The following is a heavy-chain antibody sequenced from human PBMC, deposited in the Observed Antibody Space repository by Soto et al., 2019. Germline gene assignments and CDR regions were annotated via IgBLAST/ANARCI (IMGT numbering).Heavy chain of an antibody. V-gene: IGHV4-59*12. CDR2: IYYSGST. CDR3: AREVAATTHFDS. D-gene: IGHD5-12*01. J-gene: IGHJ4*02. CDR1: GGSISSYY. Sequence: SETLSLTCTVSGGSISSYYWSWIRQPPGKGLGWIGYIYYSGSTNYNPSLKSRVNISVDTSKNQFSLELSFVTAADTAVYYCAREVAATTHFDSWGQGTLVTVSS.